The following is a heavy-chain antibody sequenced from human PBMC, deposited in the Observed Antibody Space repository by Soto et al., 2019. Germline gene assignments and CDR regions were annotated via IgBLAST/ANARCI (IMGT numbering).Heavy chain of an antibody. CDR2: IYHSGST. CDR3: ARDDITMVRGVIKNWFDP. D-gene: IGHD3-10*01. V-gene: IGHV4-4*02. CDR1: GGSISSSNW. Sequence: SETLSLTCAVSGGSISSSNWWSWVRQPPGKGLEWIGEIYHSGSTNYNPSLKSRVTISVDKSKNQFSLKLSSVTAADTAVYYCARDDITMVRGVIKNWFDPWGQGTLVTVSS. J-gene: IGHJ5*02.